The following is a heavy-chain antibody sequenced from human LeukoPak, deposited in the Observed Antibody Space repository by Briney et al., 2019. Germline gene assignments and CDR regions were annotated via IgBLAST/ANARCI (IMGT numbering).Heavy chain of an antibody. J-gene: IGHJ3*02. CDR2: INHSGST. D-gene: IGHD7-27*01. V-gene: IGHV4-34*01. CDR1: GGSFSGYY. CDR3: ARPETGDDAFDI. Sequence: SETLSLTCAVYGGSFSGYYWSWIRQPPGKGLEWIGEINHSGSTNYNPSLKSRVTVSVDTSKNQFSLKLSSVTAADTAVYYCARPETGDDAFDIWGQGTMVTVSS.